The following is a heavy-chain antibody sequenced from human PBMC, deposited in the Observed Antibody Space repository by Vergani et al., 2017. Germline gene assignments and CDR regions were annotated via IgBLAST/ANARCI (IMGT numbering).Heavy chain of an antibody. Sequence: QVQLVESGGGLVKPGGSLRLSCTASGFFFSDYYMSWLRQAPGKGLEWISYIASSDTTVYYADSVKGRFTISRDNAKNSLYLQMNSLRAEDTAVYYCARRGFGYCSSTSCYALDYWGQGTLVTVSS. D-gene: IGHD2-2*01. CDR3: ARRGFGYCSSTSCYALDY. J-gene: IGHJ4*02. V-gene: IGHV3-11*04. CDR1: GFFFSDYY. CDR2: IASSDTTV.